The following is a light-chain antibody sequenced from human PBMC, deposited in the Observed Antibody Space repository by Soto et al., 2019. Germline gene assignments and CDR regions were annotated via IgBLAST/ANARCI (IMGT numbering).Light chain of an antibody. CDR3: QQRSNWPLT. Sequence: DIVLTQSPATLSLSPGERATLSCRASQSVSSSLAWYQQKPGQTPRLLIYDASNSATGIPARFNGSGSGTDFTLTVSSLEPEDFAVYYWQQRSNWPLTFGGGTKVEIK. CDR2: DAS. J-gene: IGKJ4*01. V-gene: IGKV3-11*01. CDR1: QSVSSS.